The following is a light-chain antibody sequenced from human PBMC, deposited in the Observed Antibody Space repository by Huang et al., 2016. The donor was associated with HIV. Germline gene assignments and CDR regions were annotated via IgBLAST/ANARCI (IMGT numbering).Light chain of an antibody. V-gene: IGKV1-39*01. J-gene: IGKJ3*01. CDR3: QQSYSTLLFT. Sequence: DIQMIQSPSSLSASVGVRVTITCRASQSIKKYLNWYQQKPGKAPKLLIYGASNLQSRLPSRFSGSGSGTDFTLTISSLQPEDFATYYCQQSYSTLLFTFGPGTKVDI. CDR1: QSIKKY. CDR2: GAS.